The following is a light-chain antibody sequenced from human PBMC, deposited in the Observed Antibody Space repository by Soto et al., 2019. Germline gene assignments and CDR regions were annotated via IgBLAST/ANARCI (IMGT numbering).Light chain of an antibody. V-gene: IGLV2-8*01. CDR2: EVS. J-gene: IGLJ2*01. CDR1: SSDVGGYNY. CDR3: SSYAGSKTL. Sequence: QSVLTQPPSASGSPGQSVTISCTGTSSDVGGYNYVSWYQQHPGKAPKLMIYEVSKRPSGVPDRFTGSKSGNTASLTASGLQAEDEADYYCSSYAGSKTLFGGGTKLTVL.